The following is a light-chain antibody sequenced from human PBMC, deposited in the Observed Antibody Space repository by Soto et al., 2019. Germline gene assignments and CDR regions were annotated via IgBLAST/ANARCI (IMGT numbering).Light chain of an antibody. CDR1: QSVNG. CDR2: KSS. J-gene: IGKJ1*01. V-gene: IGKV1-5*03. CDR3: QQSDAYPRT. Sequence: DIQMTQSPSTLSASVGDRVTITCRASQSVNGLAWYQQKPGKPPTLFIYKSSALNSALPSRFSGSGSGTEFTLTISSLQPDGFATDYCQQSDAYPRTFGQGTEVEIK.